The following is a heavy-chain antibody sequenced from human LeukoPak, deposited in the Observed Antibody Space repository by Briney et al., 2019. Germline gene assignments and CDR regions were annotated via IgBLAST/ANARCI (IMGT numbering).Heavy chain of an antibody. V-gene: IGHV3-23*01. CDR1: GFTFSSCA. D-gene: IGHD4-17*01. J-gene: IGHJ4*02. Sequence: GGSLRLSCAASGFTFSSCAMSWVRQAPGKGLEWVSAIGAGGGSTYSADSVRGRFTISRDNAKNSLSLQMNSLRAEDTAFYYCARGPTTVTTIWYFDYWGQGTLVTVSS. CDR2: IGAGGGST. CDR3: ARGPTTVTTIWYFDY.